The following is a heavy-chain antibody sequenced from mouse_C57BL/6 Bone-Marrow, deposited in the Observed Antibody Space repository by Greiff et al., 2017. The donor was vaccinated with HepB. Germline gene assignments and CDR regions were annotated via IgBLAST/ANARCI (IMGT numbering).Heavy chain of an antibody. CDR3: ASNYYGNSFDY. Sequence: EVKLVESGPGMVKPSQSLSLTCTVTGYSITSGYDWHWIRHFPGNKLEWMGYISYSGSTNYNPSLKSRISITHDTSKNHFFLKLNSVTTEDTATYYCASNYYGNSFDYWGQGTTLTVSS. J-gene: IGHJ2*01. CDR1: GYSITSGYD. V-gene: IGHV3-1*01. D-gene: IGHD2-1*01. CDR2: ISYSGST.